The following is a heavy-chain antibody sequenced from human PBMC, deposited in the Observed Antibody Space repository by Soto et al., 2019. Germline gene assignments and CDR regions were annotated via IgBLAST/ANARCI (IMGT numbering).Heavy chain of an antibody. Sequence: GGSLRLSCAASGFTSSSYSMNWVRQAPGKGLEWVSSISSSSSYIYYADSVKGRFTISRDNAKNSLYLQMNSLRAEDTAVYYCARALSEIVVAAPFDYWGQGTLVTVSS. D-gene: IGHD2-15*01. CDR3: ARALSEIVVAAPFDY. CDR1: GFTSSSYS. CDR2: ISSSSSYI. J-gene: IGHJ4*02. V-gene: IGHV3-21*01.